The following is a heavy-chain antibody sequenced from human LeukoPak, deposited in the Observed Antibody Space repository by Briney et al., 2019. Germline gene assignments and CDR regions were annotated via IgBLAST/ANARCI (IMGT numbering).Heavy chain of an antibody. CDR1: GFTFSSYS. CDR2: ISSSSSYI. Sequence: PGGSLRLSCAASGFTFSSYSMNRVRQAPGKGLEWVSSISSSSSYIYYADSVKGRFTISRDNSKNTLYLQMNSLRAEDTAVYYCVTSGLSRFGFWGQGTLVTVSS. D-gene: IGHD2/OR15-2a*01. CDR3: VTSGLSRFGF. J-gene: IGHJ4*02. V-gene: IGHV3-21*04.